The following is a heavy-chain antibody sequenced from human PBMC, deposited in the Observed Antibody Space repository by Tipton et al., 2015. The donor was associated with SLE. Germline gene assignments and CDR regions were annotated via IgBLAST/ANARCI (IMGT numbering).Heavy chain of an antibody. CDR2: IYHSGST. Sequence: TLSLTCAVSGGSISSGGYSWSWIRQPPGKGLEWIGYIYHSGSTYYNPSLKSRVNISVDTSKNQFSLKLSSVTAADTAVYYCARGGTAAGTGGIFDYWGQGTLVTVSS. J-gene: IGHJ4*02. V-gene: IGHV4-30-2*01. CDR1: GGSISSGGYS. D-gene: IGHD6-13*01. CDR3: ARGGTAAGTGGIFDY.